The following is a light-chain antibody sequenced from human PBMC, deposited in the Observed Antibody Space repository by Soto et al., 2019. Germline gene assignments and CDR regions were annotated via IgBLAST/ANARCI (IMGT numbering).Light chain of an antibody. V-gene: IGLV2-14*01. Sequence: QSALTQPASVSGSPGQSITISCTGTSSDIGGYNYVSWYQQHPGKAPKLMIYEVSNRPSGVSDRFSGSKSANTASLTISGLQAADEADYYCSSYTTSSSLRVFGAGTKLTVL. CDR3: SSYTTSSSLRV. CDR1: SSDIGGYNY. J-gene: IGLJ3*02. CDR2: EVS.